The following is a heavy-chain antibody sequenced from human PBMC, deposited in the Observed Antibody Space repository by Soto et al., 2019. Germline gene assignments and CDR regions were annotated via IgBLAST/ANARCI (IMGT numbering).Heavy chain of an antibody. CDR3: ARETPFYSSSWYSLGWFDP. CDR1: GGAISSSSYY. CDR2: IYYSGST. D-gene: IGHD6-13*01. V-gene: IGHV4-39*07. Sequence: TSETLSLTCTVSGGAISSSSYYWGWIRQPPGKGLEWIGSIYYSGSTYYNPSLKSRVTISVDTSKNQFSLKLSSVTAADTAVYYCARETPFYSSSWYSLGWFDPWGQGTLVTVSS. J-gene: IGHJ5*02.